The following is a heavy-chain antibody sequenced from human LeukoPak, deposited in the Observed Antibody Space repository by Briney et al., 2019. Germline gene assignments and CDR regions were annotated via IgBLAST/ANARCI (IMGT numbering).Heavy chain of an antibody. J-gene: IGHJ4*02. D-gene: IGHD6-13*01. CDR2: ISTGSSII. CDR1: GLTFSSYS. Sequence: GGSLRLSCAASGLTFSSYSMNWVRQAPGKGLEWVSYISTGSSIINYADSVKGRFTISRDNAKNSLYLQMNSLRAEDTAVYYCANSVGSSPIDYWGQGTLVTVSS. CDR3: ANSVGSSPIDY. V-gene: IGHV3-48*01.